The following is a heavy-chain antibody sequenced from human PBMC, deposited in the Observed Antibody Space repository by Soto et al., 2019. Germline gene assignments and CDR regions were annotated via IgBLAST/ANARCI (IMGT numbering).Heavy chain of an antibody. Sequence: QVQLVESGGGVVQPGRSLRLSCAASGFTFSSYAMHWVRQAPGKGLEWVAVISYDGSNKYYADSVKGRFTISRDNSKNTLYLQMNSLRAEDTAVYYCARVVSSRFGSLRRYFDLWGRGTLVTVSS. J-gene: IGHJ2*01. CDR2: ISYDGSNK. V-gene: IGHV3-30-3*01. CDR1: GFTFSSYA. CDR3: ARVVSSRFGSLRRYFDL. D-gene: IGHD3-10*01.